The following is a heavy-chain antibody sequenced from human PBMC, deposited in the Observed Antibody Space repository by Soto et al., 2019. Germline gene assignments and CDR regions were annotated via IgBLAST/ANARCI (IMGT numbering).Heavy chain of an antibody. D-gene: IGHD3-10*01. CDR1: GGSFSGYY. CDR3: ARGRMVRGNHMDV. Sequence: SETLSLTCAVYGGSFSGYYWSWIRQPPGKGLEWIGEINHSGSTNYNPSLKSRVTISVDTSKNQFSLKLSSVTAADTAVYYCARGRMVRGNHMDVWGKGTTVTVSS. V-gene: IGHV4-34*01. CDR2: INHSGST. J-gene: IGHJ6*03.